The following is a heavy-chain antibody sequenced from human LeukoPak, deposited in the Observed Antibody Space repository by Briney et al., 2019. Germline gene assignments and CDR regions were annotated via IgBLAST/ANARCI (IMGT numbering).Heavy chain of an antibody. V-gene: IGHV1-46*01. CDR3: ARDNSVRDEAWWFNP. D-gene: IGHD5-24*01. CDR1: GYTSTINY. J-gene: IGHJ5*02. Sequence: ASVTVSFTAFGYTSTINYMHWVRQAPGQGPEWMGVISPSGGSTTYAQKFQGRVTLTRDMSTSTDYLELSSLRSEDTAVYYCARDNSVRDEAWWFNPWGQGTLVTVSS. CDR2: ISPSGGST.